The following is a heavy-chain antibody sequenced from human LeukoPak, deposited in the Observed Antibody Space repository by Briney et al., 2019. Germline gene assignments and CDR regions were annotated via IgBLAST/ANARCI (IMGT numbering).Heavy chain of an antibody. CDR2: INHSGST. J-gene: IGHJ5*02. CDR3: ARGLLVSGQCNWFDP. D-gene: IGHD2-8*01. V-gene: IGHV4-34*01. CDR1: GGSISSYY. Sequence: SETLSLTCTVSGGSISSYYWSWIRQPPGKGLEWIGEINHSGSTNYNPSLKSRVTISVDTSKNQFSLKLSSVTAADTAVYYCARGLLVSGQCNWFDPWGQGTLVTVSS.